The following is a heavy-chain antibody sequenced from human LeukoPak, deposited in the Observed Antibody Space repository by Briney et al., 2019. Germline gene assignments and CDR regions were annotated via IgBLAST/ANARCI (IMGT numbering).Heavy chain of an antibody. Sequence: ASVKVSCKASGYTFTGYYMHWVRQAPGQGLEWMGWISPNSGGTNYAQKFQGRVTMTRDTSISTAYMELSRLRSDDTAVYYCARHKVVPAPFDYWGQGTLVNVSS. V-gene: IGHV1-2*02. J-gene: IGHJ4*02. CDR2: ISPNSGGT. CDR3: ARHKVVPAPFDY. CDR1: GYTFTGYY. D-gene: IGHD2-2*01.